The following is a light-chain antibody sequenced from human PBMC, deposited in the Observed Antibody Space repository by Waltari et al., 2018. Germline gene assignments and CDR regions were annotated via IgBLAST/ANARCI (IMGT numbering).Light chain of an antibody. V-gene: IGKV1-5*03. CDR1: ESVNRH. J-gene: IGKJ2*01. Sequence: IQVTQSPSTLSASVGDRVNITCRTSESVNRHLAWYQQKPGRAPNLLIYKASTVETGAPSKFCGSGSETEFSLNITNLQRDDFATYFCQHYDSHQYAFGPGTKLEIK. CDR2: KAS. CDR3: QHYDSHQYA.